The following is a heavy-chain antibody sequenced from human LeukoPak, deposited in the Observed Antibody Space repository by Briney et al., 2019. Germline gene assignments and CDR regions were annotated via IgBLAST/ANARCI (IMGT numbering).Heavy chain of an antibody. D-gene: IGHD6-19*01. J-gene: IGHJ4*02. V-gene: IGHV4-34*01. Sequence: SETLSLTCAVYGGSFSGYYWSWIRQPPGKGLEWIGEINHSGSTNYNPSLKSRVTISVDTSENQFSLKLSSETAADTAVYYCARDYRYSSGWYYFDYWGQGTLVTVSS. CDR3: ARDYRYSSGWYYFDY. CDR2: INHSGST. CDR1: GGSFSGYY.